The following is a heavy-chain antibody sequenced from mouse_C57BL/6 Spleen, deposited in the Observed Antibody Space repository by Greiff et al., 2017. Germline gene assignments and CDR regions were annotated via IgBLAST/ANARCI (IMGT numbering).Heavy chain of an antibody. CDR3: ARTPTDLAWFAY. D-gene: IGHD2-10*01. Sequence: EVQLQESGPVLVKPGASVKMSCKASGYTFTDYYMNWVKQSHGKSLEWIGVINPYNGGTSYNQKFKGKATLTVDKSSSTAYMELNSLTSEDSAVYYCARTPTDLAWFAYWGQGTLVTVSA. V-gene: IGHV1-19*01. CDR1: GYTFTDYY. CDR2: INPYNGGT. J-gene: IGHJ3*01.